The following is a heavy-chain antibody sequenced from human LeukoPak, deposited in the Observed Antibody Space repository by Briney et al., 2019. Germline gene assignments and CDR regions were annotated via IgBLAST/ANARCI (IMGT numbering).Heavy chain of an antibody. CDR2: IIPIFGTA. Sequence: PSVKVSCKASGGTFSSYAISWVRQAPGQGLEWMGGIIPIFGTANYAQKFQGRVTITADESTSTAYMELSSLRSEDTAVYYCARSLRSTGGPIGYWGQGTLVTVSS. J-gene: IGHJ4*02. D-gene: IGHD1-14*01. V-gene: IGHV1-69*13. CDR1: GGTFSSYA. CDR3: ARSLRSTGGPIGY.